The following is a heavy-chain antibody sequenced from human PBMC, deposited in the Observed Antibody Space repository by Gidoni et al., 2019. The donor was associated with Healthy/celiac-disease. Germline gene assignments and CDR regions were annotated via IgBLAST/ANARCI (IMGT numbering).Heavy chain of an antibody. V-gene: IGHV3-49*04. J-gene: IGHJ4*02. D-gene: IGHD5-18*01. CDR1: GFTSGDYS. CDR2: IRSKAYGGTT. Sequence: EVQLEESGGGLVQPGRSLRLPCIPAGFTSGDYSLSWVRQAPGKGLEWVGFIRSKAYGGTTEYAASVKDRFTISRDDSKDIAYLQMNSLKIEDTAVYYCSRAFLGGHSYGYLVPYYFDYWGQGTLVTVSS. CDR3: SRAFLGGHSYGYLVPYYFDY.